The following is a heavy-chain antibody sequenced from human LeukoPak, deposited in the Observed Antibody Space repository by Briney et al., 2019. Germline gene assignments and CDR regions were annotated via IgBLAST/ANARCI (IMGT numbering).Heavy chain of an antibody. J-gene: IGHJ4*02. V-gene: IGHV3-43*01. D-gene: IGHD1-26*01. Sequence: PGGSLRLSCAASGFTFNDYTMRWVRQAPGKGLEWVSLISWDGGSTYYADSVKGRFTISRDNSKNSLYLQMNSLRTEDTALYYCAKGNSGSYSWGYYFDYWGQGTLVTVSS. CDR1: GFTFNDYT. CDR3: AKGNSGSYSWGYYFDY. CDR2: ISWDGGST.